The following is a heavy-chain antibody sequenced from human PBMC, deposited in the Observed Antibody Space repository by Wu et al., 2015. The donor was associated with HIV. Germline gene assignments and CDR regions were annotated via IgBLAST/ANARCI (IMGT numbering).Heavy chain of an antibody. D-gene: IGHD3-22*01. CDR2: IIPIFGTA. Sequence: QVQLVQSGAEVKKPGSSVKVSCKASGGTFSSYAISWVRQAPGQGLEWMGGIIPIFGTANYAQKFQGRVTITTDESTSTAYMELSSLRSEDTAVYYCARENWGDYYDSSGYLGDAFDIWGQGTMVTVSS. V-gene: IGHV1-69*05. J-gene: IGHJ3*02. CDR3: ARENWGDYYDSSGYLGDAFDI. CDR1: GGTFSSYA.